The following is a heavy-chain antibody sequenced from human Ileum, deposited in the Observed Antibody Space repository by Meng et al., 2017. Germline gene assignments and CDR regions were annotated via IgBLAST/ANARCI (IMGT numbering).Heavy chain of an antibody. J-gene: IGHJ6*02. CDR1: GFTFSNAW. D-gene: IGHD3-22*01. CDR2: IKSKTDGGTT. Sequence: ESLKISCAASGFTFSNAWMSWVRQAPGKGLEWVGRIKSKTDGGTTDYAAPVKGRFTISRDDSKNTLYLQMNSLKTEDTAVYYCTTDRYYYDSSGYYYYYYGMDVWGQGNTVTVSS. CDR3: TTDRYYYDSSGYYYYYYGMDV. V-gene: IGHV3-15*01.